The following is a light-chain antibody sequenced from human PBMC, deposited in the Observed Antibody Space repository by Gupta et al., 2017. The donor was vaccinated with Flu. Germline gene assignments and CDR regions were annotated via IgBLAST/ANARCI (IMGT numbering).Light chain of an antibody. J-gene: IGKJ4*01. Sequence: EIGLTQTPATLSWSPGERATLSCRASQSVSSYLAWYQQKHGQAPRLLIYDASNRATGIPARFCGSGSGTDFTLTFCSLEPKYFAVYYCQQRSNWPSLTFGGPTTVPI. CDR2: DAS. CDR1: QSVSSY. V-gene: IGKV3-11*01. CDR3: QQRSNWPSLT.